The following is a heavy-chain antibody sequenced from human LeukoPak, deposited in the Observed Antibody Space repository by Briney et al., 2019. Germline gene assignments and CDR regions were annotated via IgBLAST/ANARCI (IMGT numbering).Heavy chain of an antibody. Sequence: GGSLRLSCAASGFTFSIYSMNWVRQAPGKGLEWVSYISNDIITIHYADSVKGRFTISRDNAKNSLFLQMNSLRAEDTAVYYCARFTIFGVDWGQGTLVTVSS. CDR1: GFTFSIYS. CDR2: ISNDIITI. CDR3: ARFTIFGVD. D-gene: IGHD3-3*01. J-gene: IGHJ4*02. V-gene: IGHV3-48*01.